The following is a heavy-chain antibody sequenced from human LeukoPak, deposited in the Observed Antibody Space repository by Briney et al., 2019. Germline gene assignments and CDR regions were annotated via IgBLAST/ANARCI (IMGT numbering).Heavy chain of an antibody. V-gene: IGHV1-46*01. CDR1: GYTFTSYY. J-gene: IGHJ4*02. CDR3: ARDGRDSYGLWVFDY. Sequence: ASVKASCKAFGYTFTSYYMHWVRQAPGQGLEWMGIINPSGGSTSYAQKFQGRVTMTRDTSTSTVYMELSSLRSEDTAVYYCARDGRDSYGLWVFDYWGQGTLVTVSS. D-gene: IGHD5-18*01. CDR2: INPSGGST.